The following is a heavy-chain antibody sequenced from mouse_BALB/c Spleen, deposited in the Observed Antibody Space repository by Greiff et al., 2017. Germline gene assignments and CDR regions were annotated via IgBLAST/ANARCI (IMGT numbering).Heavy chain of an antibody. J-gene: IGHJ4*01. D-gene: IGHD1-1*01. V-gene: IGHV6-6*02. CDR2: IRLKSNNYAT. Sequence: EVQGVESGGGLVQPGGSMKLSCVASGFTFSNYWMNWVRQSPEKGLEWVAEIRLKSNNYATHYAESVKGRFTISRDDSKSSVYLQMNNLRAEDTGIYYCTIYYYGSSRYYAMDYWGQGTSVTVSS. CDR3: TIYYYGSSRYYAMDY. CDR1: GFTFSNYW.